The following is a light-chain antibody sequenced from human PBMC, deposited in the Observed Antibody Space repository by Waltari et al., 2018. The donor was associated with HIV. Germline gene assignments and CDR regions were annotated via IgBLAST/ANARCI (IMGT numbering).Light chain of an antibody. CDR2: YKSDSDK. Sequence: QAVLTQPASLSASPGASASLTCTLRSGINVGIYRIYWYQQNSASPPQYLLRYKSDSDKQRGAGGPSRFSGSKDASANAGILLIFWLQSEDEADYYCMIWHSSAWVFGGGTKLTVL. J-gene: IGLJ2*01. CDR3: MIWHSSAWV. V-gene: IGLV5-45*01. CDR1: SGINVGIYR.